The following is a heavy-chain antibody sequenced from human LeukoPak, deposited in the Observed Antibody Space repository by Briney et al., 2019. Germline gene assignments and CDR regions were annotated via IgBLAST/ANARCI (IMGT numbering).Heavy chain of an antibody. D-gene: IGHD6-19*01. V-gene: IGHV3-15*01. CDR3: TSRIAVADYYFDY. J-gene: IGHJ4*02. CDR1: GFTVSNAR. CDR2: VKSKTDGGTT. Sequence: GGSLRLSCAVSGFTVSNARMSWVRQAPGKGLEWVGRVKSKTDGGTTDYTAPVKCRFTISRDDSKNTLYLQMNSLKTEDTAVYYCTSRIAVADYYFDYWGQGTLVTVSS.